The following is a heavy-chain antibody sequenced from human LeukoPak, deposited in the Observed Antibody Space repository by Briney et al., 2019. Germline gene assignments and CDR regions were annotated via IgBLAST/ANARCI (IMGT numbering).Heavy chain of an antibody. CDR1: GGSISTSNYY. V-gene: IGHV4-39*01. CDR3: ARGQTTVTLFTYYYGMDA. CDR2: IYYSGST. Sequence: SETLSLTCTVSGGSISTSNYYWGWIRQPPGEGLEWIGIIYYSGSTYYNPSLKSRVTISVDTSKTQFSLKLSSVTAADTAVYYCARGQTTVTLFTYYYGMDAWGQGTTVTVSS. D-gene: IGHD4-17*01. J-gene: IGHJ6*02.